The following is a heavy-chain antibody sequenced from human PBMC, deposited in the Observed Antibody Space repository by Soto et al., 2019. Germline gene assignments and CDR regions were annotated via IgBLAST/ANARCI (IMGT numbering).Heavy chain of an antibody. J-gene: IGHJ6*03. CDR2: INPNSGGT. CDR3: ARAVRSSSSWGVGYYYYYMDV. V-gene: IGHV1-2*04. CDR1: GYTFTGYY. Sequence: ASVKVSCKASGYTFTGYYMHWVRQAPGQGLEWMGWINPNSGGTNYAQKFQGWVTMTRDTSISTAYMELSRLRSDDTAVYYCARAVRSSSSWGVGYYYYYMDVWGKGTTVTVSS. D-gene: IGHD6-6*01.